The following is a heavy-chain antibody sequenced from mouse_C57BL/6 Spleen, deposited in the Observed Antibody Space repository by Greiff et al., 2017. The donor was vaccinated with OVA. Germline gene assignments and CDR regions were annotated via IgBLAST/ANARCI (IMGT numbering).Heavy chain of an antibody. J-gene: IGHJ3*01. D-gene: IGHD2-4*01. CDR3: ARIGPYDYDVSWFAY. CDR2: IWSGGST. Sequence: QVQLKESGPGLVQPSQSLSITCTVSGFSLTSYGVHWVRQSPGKGLEWLGVIWSGGSTDYNAAFISRLSISKDNSKSQVFFKMNSLQADDTAIYYCARIGPYDYDVSWFAYWGQGTLVTVSP. CDR1: GFSLTSYG. V-gene: IGHV2-2*01.